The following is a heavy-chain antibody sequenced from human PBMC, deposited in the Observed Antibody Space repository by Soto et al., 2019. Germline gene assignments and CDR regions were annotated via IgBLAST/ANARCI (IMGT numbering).Heavy chain of an antibody. J-gene: IGHJ4*02. Sequence: QVQLVESGGGVVQPGRSLRLSCAASGFTFYTSALHWVRQAPGKGLEWVTFISYDGNSKYYTDSVKGRFTISRDNSKNTLYLQMNSLRAEDTAVYYCAMRVGATDYWGQGTLVIVSS. D-gene: IGHD1-26*01. V-gene: IGHV3-30*03. CDR1: GFTFYTSA. CDR2: ISYDGNSK. CDR3: AMRVGATDY.